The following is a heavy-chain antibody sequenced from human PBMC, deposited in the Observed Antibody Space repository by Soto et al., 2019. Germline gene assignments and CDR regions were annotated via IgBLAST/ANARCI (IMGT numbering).Heavy chain of an antibody. D-gene: IGHD3-22*01. CDR2: INPSGEHT. CDR3: ARDNYYESSGSKGWYFDL. Sequence: ASVKVSCKASGYSFKDHYMHWVRQAPGRGLEWVGIINPSGEHTNYAQKLQGRVTMTRDTSTNTVYMEVRSLRSEDTAVYYCARDNYYESSGSKGWYFDLWGRGTLVTVSS. V-gene: IGHV1-46*02. CDR1: GYSFKDHY. J-gene: IGHJ2*01.